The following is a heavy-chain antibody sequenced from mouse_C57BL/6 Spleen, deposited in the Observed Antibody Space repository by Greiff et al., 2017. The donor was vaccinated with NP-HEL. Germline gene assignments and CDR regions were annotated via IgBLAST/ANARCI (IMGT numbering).Heavy chain of an antibody. CDR3: AREGGIYGNPAWFAY. V-gene: IGHV1-64*01. D-gene: IGHD2-1*01. J-gene: IGHJ3*01. Sequence: QVQLQQPGAELVKPGASVKLSCKASGYTFTSYWMHWVKQRPGQGLEWIGMIHPNSGSTNYNEKFKSKATLTVDKSSSTAYMQLSSLTSEDSAVYYCAREGGIYGNPAWFAYWGQGTLVTVSA. CDR2: IHPNSGST. CDR1: GYTFTSYW.